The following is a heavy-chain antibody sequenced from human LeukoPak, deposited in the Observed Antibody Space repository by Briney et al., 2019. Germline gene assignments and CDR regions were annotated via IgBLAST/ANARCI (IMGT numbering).Heavy chain of an antibody. CDR2: ISSTSTYI. CDR1: GFTFGSYS. D-gene: IGHD3-10*02. J-gene: IGHJ6*04. V-gene: IGHV3-21*01. Sequence: GGSLRLSCAASGFTFGSYSMNWVRQAPGKGLQWISSISSTSTYIHYADSVKGRFTISGDNAKNSLYLQMNSLRAEDTAVYYCAELGITMIGGVWGKGTTVTISS. CDR3: AELGITMIGGV.